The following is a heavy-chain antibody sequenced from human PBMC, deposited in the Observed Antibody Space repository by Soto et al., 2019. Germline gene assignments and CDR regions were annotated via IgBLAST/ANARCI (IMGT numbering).Heavy chain of an antibody. D-gene: IGHD1-26*01. J-gene: IGHJ4*02. CDR1: GGSTSSSSYQ. Sequence: QLQLQESGPGLVKPSETLSLTCTVSGGSTSSSSYQWVWIRQPPGKGLEWIGNVYYNGNTYYNPSLKSRLTISVDTSNNPFSLKVKSVTAADTAVYYCARLSGSYNDRYFDYWGQGTLVTVSS. CDR2: VYYNGNT. CDR3: ARLSGSYNDRYFDY. V-gene: IGHV4-39*01.